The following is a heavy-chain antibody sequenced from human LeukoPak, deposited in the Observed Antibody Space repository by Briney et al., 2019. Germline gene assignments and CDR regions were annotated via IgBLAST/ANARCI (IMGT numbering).Heavy chain of an antibody. D-gene: IGHD5-12*01. J-gene: IGHJ4*02. V-gene: IGHV3-33*01. CDR3: VRDIGGFYRGYGDS. CDR1: GFTFRNHG. Sequence: GGSLRLSCAASGFTFRNHGMYWVRQAPGKGLEWVAVIWYDGSNKYCGDSVKGRFTISRDNSKNSLYLQMDSLRVEDTAVYYCVRDIGGFYRGYGDSWGQGTLVTVSS. CDR2: IWYDGSNK.